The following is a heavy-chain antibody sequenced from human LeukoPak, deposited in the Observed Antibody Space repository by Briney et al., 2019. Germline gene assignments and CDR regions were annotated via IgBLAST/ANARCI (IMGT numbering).Heavy chain of an antibody. CDR3: ARYNVDTAMVYFDY. J-gene: IGHJ4*02. Sequence: SETLSLTCAVYGGSFSGYYWSWIRQPPGKGLEWIGEISHSGSTNYNPSLKSRVTISVDTSKNQFSLKLSSVTAADTAVYYCARYNVDTAMVYFDYWGQGTLVTVSS. CDR1: GGSFSGYY. V-gene: IGHV4-34*01. CDR2: ISHSGST. D-gene: IGHD5-18*01.